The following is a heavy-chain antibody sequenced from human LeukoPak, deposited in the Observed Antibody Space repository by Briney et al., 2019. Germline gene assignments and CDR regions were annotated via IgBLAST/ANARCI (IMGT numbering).Heavy chain of an antibody. J-gene: IGHJ6*02. CDR1: GGSISSYY. D-gene: IGHD2-15*01. CDR2: IYYSGST. Sequence: PSETLSLTCTVSGGSISSYYWSWIRQPPGKGLEWIGYIYYSGSTNYNPSLKSRVTISVDTSKNQFSLKLSSVTAADTAVYYCARLVVGHGKLYYYYGMDVWGQGTTVTVSS. CDR3: ARLVVGHGKLYYYYGMDV. V-gene: IGHV4-59*08.